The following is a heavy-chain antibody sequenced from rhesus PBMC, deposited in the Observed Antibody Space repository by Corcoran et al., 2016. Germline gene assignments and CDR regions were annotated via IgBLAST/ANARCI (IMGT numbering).Heavy chain of an antibody. V-gene: IGHV4-165*01. CDR2: IDSSGSP. J-gene: IGHJ6*01. D-gene: IGHD3-40*01. CDR3: ARDGNYDYDISSRYYGGLDS. Sequence: QLQLQESGPGLVKPSETLSPTCAVSGGPISGYWWSWIRQPPGKGTGWTGGIDSSGSPDDDTSLKRRVTISKYTSKNQFFLNLSSVTAADTAVYYCARDGNYDYDISSRYYGGLDSWGQGVVVTVSS. CDR1: GGPISGYW.